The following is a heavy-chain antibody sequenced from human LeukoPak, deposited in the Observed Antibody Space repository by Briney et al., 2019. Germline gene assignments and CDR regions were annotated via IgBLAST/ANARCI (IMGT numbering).Heavy chain of an antibody. V-gene: IGHV4-34*01. CDR1: GGSFSGYY. Sequence: SETLSLTYAVYGGSFSGYYWGWIRQPPGKGLEWIGEINHSGSTNYNPSLKSRVTISVDTSKNQFSLKLSSVTAADTAVYYCARGDGGVDTAMVDRFDYWGQGTLVTVSS. D-gene: IGHD5-18*01. CDR3: ARGDGGVDTAMVDRFDY. J-gene: IGHJ4*02. CDR2: INHSGST.